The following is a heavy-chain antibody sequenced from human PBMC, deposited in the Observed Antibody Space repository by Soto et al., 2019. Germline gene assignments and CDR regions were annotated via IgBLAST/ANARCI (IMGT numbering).Heavy chain of an antibody. J-gene: IGHJ3*02. Sequence: QVQLVESGGGLVKPGGSLRLSCAASGFTFSDDYMSWIRQAPGKGLEWVSYISSSNTYTNYADSLKGRFTISRDNAKNSLYLQMNSLRAEDTAVYYCARDADILTGSDAFDIWGQGTMVTVSS. D-gene: IGHD3-9*01. CDR1: GFTFSDDY. CDR2: ISSSNTYT. V-gene: IGHV3-11*05. CDR3: ARDADILTGSDAFDI.